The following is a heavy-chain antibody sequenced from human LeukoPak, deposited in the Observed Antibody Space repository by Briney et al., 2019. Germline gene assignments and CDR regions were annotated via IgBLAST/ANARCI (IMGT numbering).Heavy chain of an antibody. CDR2: INSDGSST. CDR3: ARVSIAAAGGIDY. J-gene: IGHJ4*02. V-gene: IGHV3-74*01. Sequence: PGGSLRLFCAASGFTFSSYWMHWVRHAPGKGLVWVSRINSDGSSTSYADSVKGRFTISRDNAKNTLYLQMNSLRDEDTAVYYCARVSIAAAGGIDYWGQGTLVTVSS. D-gene: IGHD6-13*01. CDR1: GFTFSSYW.